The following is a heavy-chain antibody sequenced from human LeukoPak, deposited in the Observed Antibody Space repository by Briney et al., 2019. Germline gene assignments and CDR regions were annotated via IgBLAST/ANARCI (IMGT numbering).Heavy chain of an antibody. Sequence: GGSLRLSCAASGFTFSGYWMSWVRQAPGKGLEWVANIKQDGSEKYYVDSVKGRFTISRDNAKNSLFLQMNSLRAEDTAVYYCAKDRNGDYKFDHWGQGTLVTVSS. D-gene: IGHD4-17*01. CDR1: GFTFSGYW. V-gene: IGHV3-7*05. J-gene: IGHJ4*02. CDR2: IKQDGSEK. CDR3: AKDRNGDYKFDH.